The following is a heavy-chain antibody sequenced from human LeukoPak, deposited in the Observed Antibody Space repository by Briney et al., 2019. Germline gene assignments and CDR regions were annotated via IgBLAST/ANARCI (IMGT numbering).Heavy chain of an antibody. V-gene: IGHV1-18*04. CDR3: ARSIDRGIAAADAYYYYYYMDV. CDR2: ISAYNGNT. Sequence: ASVKVSCKASGYTFTSYYMHWVRQAPGQGLEWMGWISAYNGNTNYAQKLQGRVTMTTDTSTSTAYMELRSLRSDDTAVYYCARSIDRGIAAADAYYYYYYMDVWGKGTTVTVSS. CDR1: GYTFTSYY. D-gene: IGHD6-13*01. J-gene: IGHJ6*03.